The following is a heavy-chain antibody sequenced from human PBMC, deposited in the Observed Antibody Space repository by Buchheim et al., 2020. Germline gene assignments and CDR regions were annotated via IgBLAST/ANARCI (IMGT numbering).Heavy chain of an antibody. CDR1: GFTFSSYG. D-gene: IGHD1-26*01. V-gene: IGHV3-30*18. CDR2: KSYDGSNK. Sequence: QVQLVESGGGVVQPGRSLRLSCAASGFTFSSYGMHWVRQAPGKGLEWVAVKSYDGSNKYYADSVKGRFTISRDNSKNTLYLQMNSLRAEDTAVYYCAKDHFFGYYPDYFDYWGQGTL. CDR3: AKDHFFGYYPDYFDY. J-gene: IGHJ4*02.